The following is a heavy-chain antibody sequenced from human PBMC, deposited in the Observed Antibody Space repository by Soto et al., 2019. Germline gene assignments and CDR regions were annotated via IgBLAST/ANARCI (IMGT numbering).Heavy chain of an antibody. J-gene: IGHJ4*02. CDR3: ARRLSMVRGVIINHFDY. V-gene: IGHV4-39*01. Sequence: QLQLQESGPGLVKPSETLSLTCTVSGGSISSSSYYWGWIRQPPGKGLEWIGSIYYSGSTYYNPSLKSRVTISVDTSKNQFSLKLSSLTAADTAVYYCARRLSMVRGVIINHFDYWGQGTLVTVSS. CDR1: GGSISSSSYY. D-gene: IGHD3-10*01. CDR2: IYYSGST.